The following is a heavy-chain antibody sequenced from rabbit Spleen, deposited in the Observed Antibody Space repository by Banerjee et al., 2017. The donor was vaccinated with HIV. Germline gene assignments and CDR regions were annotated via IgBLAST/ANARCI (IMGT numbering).Heavy chain of an antibody. Sequence: QEQLVESGGSLVTLGGSLKLSCKASGFDFSVYGLSWVRQAPGKGLEWIGYIDPIFGRTYYASWVNGRFTISKTSSTTVTLQMTSLTAADTATYFCARDLADVIGWNLFLWGQGTLVTVS. D-gene: IGHD1-1*01. CDR3: ARDLADVIGWNLFL. J-gene: IGHJ3*01. CDR1: GFDFSVYG. CDR2: IDPIFGRT. V-gene: IGHV1S39*01.